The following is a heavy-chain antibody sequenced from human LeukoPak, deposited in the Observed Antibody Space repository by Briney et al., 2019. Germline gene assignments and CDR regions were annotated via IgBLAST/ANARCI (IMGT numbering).Heavy chain of an antibody. CDR3: ARGGGGEQWLVLNY. CDR2: MNPNSGDT. V-gene: IGHV1-8*01. CDR1: GYTFTSYD. Sequence: ASVTVSCKASGYTFTSYDINWLRQTTGQGLERMGWMNPNSGDTGYTQKFQGRVTMTRNTSISTAYMELNSLTSEDTAMYYCARGGGGEQWLVLNYWGQGTLVTVSS. D-gene: IGHD6-19*01. J-gene: IGHJ4*02.